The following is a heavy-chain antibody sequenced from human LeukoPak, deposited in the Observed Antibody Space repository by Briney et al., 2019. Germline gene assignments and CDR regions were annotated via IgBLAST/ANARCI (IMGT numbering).Heavy chain of an antibody. J-gene: IGHJ4*02. D-gene: IGHD6-13*01. CDR3: ARDYSSSLDY. CDR2: IYYSGTT. CDR1: GGSIRSYH. V-gene: IGHV4-59*01. Sequence: PSETLSLTCTVSGGSIRSYHWSWIRQPPGKGLEWIGYIYYSGTTNYNPSLKSRVTISLDTSKNQFSLKLSSVTAADTAVYYCARDYSSSLDYWGQGTLVTVSS.